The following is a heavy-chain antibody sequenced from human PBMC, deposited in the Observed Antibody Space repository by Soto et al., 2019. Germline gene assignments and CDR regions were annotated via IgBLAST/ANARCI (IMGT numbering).Heavy chain of an antibody. CDR3: ARVGGYCSGGSCYPTHMDV. CDR1: GFTFSDYY. D-gene: IGHD2-15*01. Sequence: GGSLRLSCAASGFTFSDYYMSWIRQAPGKGLEWVSYISSSSSYTNYADSVKGRFTISRDNAKNSLYLQMNSLRAEDTAVYYCARVGGYCSGGSCYPTHMDVWGQGTTVTVSS. J-gene: IGHJ6*02. CDR2: ISSSSSYT. V-gene: IGHV3-11*06.